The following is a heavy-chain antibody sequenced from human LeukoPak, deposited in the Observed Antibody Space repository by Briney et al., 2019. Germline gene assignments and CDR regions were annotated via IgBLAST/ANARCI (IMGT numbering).Heavy chain of an antibody. CDR3: ASHYYTGYSSSLGY. CDR1: GGSISSSSYY. J-gene: IGHJ4*02. D-gene: IGHD6-13*01. CDR2: IYYSGST. Sequence: SETLSLTCTVSGGSISSSSYYWGWIRQPPGKGLERIASIYYSGSTYYNPSLKSRVTISVDTSKNQFSLKLSSVTAADTAVYYCASHYYTGYSSSLGYWGQGTLVTVSS. V-gene: IGHV4-39*07.